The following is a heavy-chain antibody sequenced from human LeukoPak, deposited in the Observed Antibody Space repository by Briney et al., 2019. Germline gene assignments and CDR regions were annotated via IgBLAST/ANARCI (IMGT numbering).Heavy chain of an antibody. CDR2: IIPTFGTA. J-gene: IGHJ6*02. CDR1: GGTFSSYA. V-gene: IGHV1-69*13. D-gene: IGHD6-13*01. Sequence: SVKVSCKASGGTFSSYAISWVRQAPGQGLEWMGGIIPTFGTANYAQKFQGRVTITADESTSTAYMELSSLRSEDTAVYYCARESSRAAARSDYYYYGMDVWGQGTTVTVSS. CDR3: ARESSRAAARSDYYYYGMDV.